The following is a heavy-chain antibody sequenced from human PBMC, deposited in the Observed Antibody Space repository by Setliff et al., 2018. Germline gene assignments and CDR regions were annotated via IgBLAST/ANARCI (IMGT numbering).Heavy chain of an antibody. V-gene: IGHV3-23*01. CDR1: GFTFNTDA. CDR2: ISDTALGI. D-gene: IGHD1-1*01. Sequence: SGGSLRLSCAASGFTFNTDAMSWVRQPPGKGLEWVSSISDTALGIYYADSVKGQFTVPRDNAKNTLYLQMNSLRAEDTAVYYCARYGHNVYYFDYWGLGTLVTVSS. J-gene: IGHJ4*02. CDR3: ARYGHNVYYFDY.